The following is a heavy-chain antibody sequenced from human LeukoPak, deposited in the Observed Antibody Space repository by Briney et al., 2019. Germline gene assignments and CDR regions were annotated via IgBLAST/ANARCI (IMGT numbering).Heavy chain of an antibody. Sequence: ASVKVSCKASGYTFTSYGISWVRQAPGQGLEWMGWISAYNGNTNYAQKLQGRVTMTTDTSTSTAYMELRSLRSDDTAVYYCARVVYDILTGYNWFDPWGQGTLVTVSS. V-gene: IGHV1-18*01. D-gene: IGHD3-9*01. CDR3: ARVVYDILTGYNWFDP. CDR1: GYTFTSYG. J-gene: IGHJ5*02. CDR2: ISAYNGNT.